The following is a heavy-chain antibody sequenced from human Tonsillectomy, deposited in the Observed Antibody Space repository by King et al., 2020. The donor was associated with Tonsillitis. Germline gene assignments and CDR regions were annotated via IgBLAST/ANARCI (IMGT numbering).Heavy chain of an antibody. Sequence: VQLVESGGGVVQPGGSLRLSCAASGFIFSSYDMHWVRQAPGKGLEWVAFIRYDGENKFHADSVGGRFTISRDNPKNTLYLQMDSLRHEDTAVYYCAKEGIAVFGGYYYYGMDVWGPGTTLTVSS. CDR2: IRYDGENK. D-gene: IGHD6-19*01. V-gene: IGHV3-30*02. J-gene: IGHJ6*02. CDR3: AKEGIAVFGGYYYYGMDV. CDR1: GFIFSSYD.